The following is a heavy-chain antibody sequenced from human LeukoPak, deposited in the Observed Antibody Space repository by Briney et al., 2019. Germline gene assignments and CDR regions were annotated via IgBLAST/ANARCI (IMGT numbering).Heavy chain of an antibody. CDR2: INHSGST. V-gene: IGHV4-34*01. CDR1: GGSFSGYY. J-gene: IGHJ4*02. Sequence: SETLSLTCAVYGGSFSGYYWSWIRQSPGKGLEWIGEINHSGSTNYNPSLKSRVTISVDTSKNQFSLKLSSVTAADTAVYYCARGAGATGTEFDYWGQGTLVTVSS. D-gene: IGHD1-26*01. CDR3: ARGAGATGTEFDY.